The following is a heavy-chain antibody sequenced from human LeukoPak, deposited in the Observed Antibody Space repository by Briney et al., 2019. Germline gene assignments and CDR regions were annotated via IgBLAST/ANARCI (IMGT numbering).Heavy chain of an antibody. CDR2: INTGGTDT. Sequence: GGSLRLSCAASGFTCSSFWMHWVRQVPGKGLVWVSRINTGGTDTVYADSVKGRFTISRDNAKNTLYLQMNSLRAEDTAVYYCVRGSFGPDIWGQGTMVTVSS. CDR1: GFTCSSFW. V-gene: IGHV3-74*01. J-gene: IGHJ3*02. D-gene: IGHD3/OR15-3a*01. CDR3: VRGSFGPDI.